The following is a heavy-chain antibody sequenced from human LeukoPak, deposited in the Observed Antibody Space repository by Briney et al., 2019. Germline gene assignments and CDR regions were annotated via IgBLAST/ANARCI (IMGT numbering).Heavy chain of an antibody. J-gene: IGHJ4*02. CDR1: GFTFGDYA. CDR2: IRIKAFAGTT. D-gene: IGHD3-9*01. V-gene: IGHV3-49*04. Sequence: GESLTLTCTASGFTFGDYAMSWVRQPPGKGLEWVGVIRIKAFAGTTESAESVKNRFRISRDDSISLTQLQMNSLKTEDTAVYYCTSLDWPSDYWGQGTLVTVSS. CDR3: TSLDWPSDY.